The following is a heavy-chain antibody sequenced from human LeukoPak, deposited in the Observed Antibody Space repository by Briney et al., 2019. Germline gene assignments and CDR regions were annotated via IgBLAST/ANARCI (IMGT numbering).Heavy chain of an antibody. D-gene: IGHD1-1*01. CDR1: GFSFSSYV. Sequence: GGSLRLSCAASGFSFSSYVMSWVRQAPGKGLEWVSGISGSGGSTYYADSVKGRFTISRDNSKNTLYLQMNSLRAEDTAVYYCAKGRTGYYFDYWGQGTLVTVSS. CDR2: ISGSGGST. V-gene: IGHV3-23*01. J-gene: IGHJ4*02. CDR3: AKGRTGYYFDY.